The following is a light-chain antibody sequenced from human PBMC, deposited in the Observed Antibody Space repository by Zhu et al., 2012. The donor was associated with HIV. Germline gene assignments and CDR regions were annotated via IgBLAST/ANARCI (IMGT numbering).Light chain of an antibody. CDR3: QQRVNWPLT. CDR2: DAS. V-gene: IGKV3-11*01. J-gene: IGKJ4*01. Sequence: IVLTQSPATLSLSPGERATVSCRASRSVSSFLAWYQQKPGQAPRLLIYDASKRAAGIPPRFSGSGSGTDFTLTISSLEPEDFALYYCQQRVNWPLTSGGGTKVEIK. CDR1: RSVSSF.